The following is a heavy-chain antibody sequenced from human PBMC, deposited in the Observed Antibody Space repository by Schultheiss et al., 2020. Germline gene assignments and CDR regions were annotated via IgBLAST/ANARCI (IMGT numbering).Heavy chain of an antibody. CDR3: AHRRGYDILTGRYGMDV. J-gene: IGHJ6*02. D-gene: IGHD3-9*01. Sequence: SGPTLVKPTQTLTLTCTFSGFSLSTSGMCVSWIRQPPGKALEWLALIDWDDDKYYSTSLKTRLTISKDTSKNQVVLTMTNMDPVDTATYYCAHRRGYDILTGRYGMDVWGQGTTVTGSS. CDR1: GFSLSTSGMC. V-gene: IGHV2-70*12. CDR2: IDWDDDK.